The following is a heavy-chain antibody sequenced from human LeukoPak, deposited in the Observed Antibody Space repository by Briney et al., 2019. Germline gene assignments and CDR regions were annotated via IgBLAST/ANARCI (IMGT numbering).Heavy chain of an antibody. D-gene: IGHD3-3*01. J-gene: IGHJ4*02. CDR1: GGSISSGGYY. CDR3: ARLKWSGYFSDY. CDR2: IYHSGST. Sequence: TLSLTCTVSGGSISSGGYYWSWIRQPPGKGLEWIGYIYHSGSTYYNPSLKSRVTISVDRSKNQFSLKLSSVTAADTAVYYCARLKWSGYFSDYWGQGTLVTVSS. V-gene: IGHV4-30-2*01.